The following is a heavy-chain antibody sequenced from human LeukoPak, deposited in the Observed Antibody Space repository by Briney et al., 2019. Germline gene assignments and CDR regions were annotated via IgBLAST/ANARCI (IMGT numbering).Heavy chain of an antibody. CDR1: GGTFSSYA. Sequence: GASVKVSCKASGGTFSSYAISWVRQAPGQGLEWMGRIIPILGLANYAQKFHGRVTITADKSTSTAYMELSSLRSEDTAVYYCGYSYGPSPYWGQGTLVTVSS. J-gene: IGHJ4*02. V-gene: IGHV1-69*04. CDR2: IIPILGLA. CDR3: GYSYGPSPY. D-gene: IGHD5-18*01.